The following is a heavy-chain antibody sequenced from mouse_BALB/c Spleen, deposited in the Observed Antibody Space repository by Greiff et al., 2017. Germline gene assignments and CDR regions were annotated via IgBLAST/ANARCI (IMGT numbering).Heavy chain of an antibody. J-gene: IGHJ3*01. CDR3: ARGEYGNSFAY. CDR1: GYTFTSYW. D-gene: IGHD2-10*02. Sequence: VQLQQSGPELVKPGASVKISCKASGYTFTSYWMHWVKQRPGQGLEWIGYINPSTGYTEYNQKFKDKATLTADKSSSTAYMQLSSLTSEDSAVYYCARGEYGNSFAYWGQGTLVTVSA. CDR2: INPSTGYT. V-gene: IGHV1-7*01.